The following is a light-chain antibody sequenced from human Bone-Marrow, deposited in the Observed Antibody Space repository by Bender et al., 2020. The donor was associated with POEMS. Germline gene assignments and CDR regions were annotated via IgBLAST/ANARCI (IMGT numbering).Light chain of an antibody. CDR1: SSNIGTNP. CDR2: INN. J-gene: IGLJ3*02. Sequence: QSVLTQPPSASGTPGQRVTISCSGISSNIGTNPVNWYQQLPGTAPKLLTYINNQRPSGVPDRFSGSKSGTSASLAISGLQSEDEADYYCAAWEDSLNGWVFGGGTKLTVL. CDR3: AAWEDSLNGWV. V-gene: IGLV1-44*01.